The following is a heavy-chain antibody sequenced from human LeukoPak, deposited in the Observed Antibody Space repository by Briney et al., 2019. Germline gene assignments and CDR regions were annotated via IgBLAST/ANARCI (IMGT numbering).Heavy chain of an antibody. D-gene: IGHD3-3*01. Sequence: GSLRLSCTGSGFTFGDYAMSWVRQPPGKGLEWIGEVHLDGRTNYNPSLESRLTMSVDVSENQVSLKLTSVTAADTAVYYCAREGGFYRPLDYSGQATLVTVSS. CDR3: AREGGFYRPLDY. CDR1: GFTFGDYA. V-gene: IGHV4-34*10. CDR2: VHLDGRT. J-gene: IGHJ4*02.